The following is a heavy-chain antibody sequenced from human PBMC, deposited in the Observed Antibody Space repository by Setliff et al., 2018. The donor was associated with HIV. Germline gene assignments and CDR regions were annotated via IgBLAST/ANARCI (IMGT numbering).Heavy chain of an antibody. J-gene: IGHJ4*02. Sequence: NPSETLSLTCSVYGGSISRGGRYWGWIRQHPGRGLEWLRYVYYTGESFYKPSLGGRVTILQDKSKNQFSLELRSVTAADTAVYYCASATVGGASPFDSWGPGTLVTVSS. V-gene: IGHV4-31*03. CDR2: VYYTGES. CDR3: ASATVGGASPFDS. CDR1: GGSISRGGRY. D-gene: IGHD4-4*01.